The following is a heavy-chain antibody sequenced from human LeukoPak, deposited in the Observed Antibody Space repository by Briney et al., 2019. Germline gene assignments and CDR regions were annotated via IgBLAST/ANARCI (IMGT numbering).Heavy chain of an antibody. CDR2: INPSGGST. CDR3: ARERDYDILTGYYMDV. CDR1: GYTFTSYY. Sequence: ASVKVSCKASGYTFTSYYMHWVRQAPGQGLEWMGIINPSGGSTSYAQKFQGRVTMTRDTSTSTVYMELSSPRSEDTAVYYCARERDYDILTGYYMDVWGKGTTVTISS. D-gene: IGHD3-9*01. J-gene: IGHJ6*03. V-gene: IGHV1-46*01.